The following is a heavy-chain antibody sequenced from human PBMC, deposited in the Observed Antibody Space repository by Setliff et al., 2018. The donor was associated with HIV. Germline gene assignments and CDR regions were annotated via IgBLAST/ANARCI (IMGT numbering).Heavy chain of an antibody. D-gene: IGHD4-4*01. Sequence: SETLSLTCAVYGGSFSGYYWGWIRQPPGRGLEWIGSVYYSGSTYYNPSLKSRVSISVDTSKNQFSLRLSSVTAADTAVYYCTRGGSMTTLTTWGQGTLVTVSS. CDR2: VYYSGST. CDR3: TRGGSMTTLTT. CDR1: GGSFSGYY. V-gene: IGHV4-34*01. J-gene: IGHJ4*02.